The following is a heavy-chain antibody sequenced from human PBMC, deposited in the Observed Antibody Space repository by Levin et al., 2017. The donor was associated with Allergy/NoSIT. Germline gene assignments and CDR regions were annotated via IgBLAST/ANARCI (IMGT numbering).Heavy chain of an antibody. J-gene: IGHJ6*02. V-gene: IGHV3-33*01. D-gene: IGHD4/OR15-4a*01. CDR1: GFMISTYG. Sequence: GGSLRLSCAASGFMISTYGMHWVRQAPGKGLEWVAVIWYDGSKEYYRNSVKGRFTISRDNSNNIVYLQMNSLRAEDTAVYYCARDHEVRVYYSYGMDVWGQGTTVTVSS. CDR2: IWYDGSKE. CDR3: ARDHEVRVYYSYGMDV.